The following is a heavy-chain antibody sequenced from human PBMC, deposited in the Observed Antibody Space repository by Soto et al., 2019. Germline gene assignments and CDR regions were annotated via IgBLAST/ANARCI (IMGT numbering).Heavy chain of an antibody. Sequence: SVKVSCKASGGTLSNYAISWVRQAPGQGLEWMVGIMATFGPANSAQKFQGRVRIIADKSTDTAYLELSSLRSEDTAVYYFARGGFSSSWRFDYWGQGTLVTVSS. D-gene: IGHD6-13*01. CDR1: GGTLSNYA. J-gene: IGHJ4*02. V-gene: IGHV1-69*06. CDR2: IMATFGPA. CDR3: ARGGFSSSWRFDY.